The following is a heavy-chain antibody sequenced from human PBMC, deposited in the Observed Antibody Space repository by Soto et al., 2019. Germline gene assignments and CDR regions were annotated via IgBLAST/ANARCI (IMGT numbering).Heavy chain of an antibody. V-gene: IGHV3-21*01. D-gene: IGHD1-1*01. J-gene: IGHJ4*02. CDR3: ARGASVTGTTIFFNS. CDR2: ISSSSSYI. CDR1: GFTFSSYT. Sequence: PGGSLRLSCAASGFTFSSYTMNWVRQAPGRGLEWVSSISSSSSYIYYADSLKGRFTISRDNAKNSLFLQMNSLRAEDSAVYYCARGASVTGTTIFFNSWGQGTLVTVSS.